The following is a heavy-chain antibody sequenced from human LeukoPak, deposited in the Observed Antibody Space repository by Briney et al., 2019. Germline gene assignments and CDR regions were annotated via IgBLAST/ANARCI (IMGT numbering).Heavy chain of an antibody. CDR2: IYSGGST. CDR3: ARARMDGYSYGKYYFDY. V-gene: IGHV3-53*01. Sequence: GGSLRLSCAASGFTVSSNYMSWVRLAPGKGLEWVSVIYSGGSTYYADSVKGRFTISRDNSKNTLYLQMNSLRAEDTAVYYCARARMDGYSYGKYYFDYWGQGTLVTVSS. CDR1: GFTVSSNY. J-gene: IGHJ4*02. D-gene: IGHD5-18*01.